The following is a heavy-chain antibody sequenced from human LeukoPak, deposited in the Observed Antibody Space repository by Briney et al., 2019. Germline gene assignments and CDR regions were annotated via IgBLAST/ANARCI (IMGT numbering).Heavy chain of an antibody. CDR1: GFTFSSYW. J-gene: IGHJ4*02. CDR2: IKQDGSEK. V-gene: IGHV3-7*01. Sequence: GGSLRLSCAASGFTFSSYWKSWVRQAPGKGLEWVANIKQDGSEKYYVDSMKGRSTISRDNAKNSLYLQMNSLRAEDTAVYYCARGPTGRKFWGQGTLVTVSS. CDR3: ARGPTGRKF. D-gene: IGHD3-9*01.